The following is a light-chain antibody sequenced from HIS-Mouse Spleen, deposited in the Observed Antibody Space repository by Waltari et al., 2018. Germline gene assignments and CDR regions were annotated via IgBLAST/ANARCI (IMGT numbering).Light chain of an antibody. CDR1: SSDLGCYNY. Sequence: QSALTQPRSVSGSPGQSVTISCTGTSSDLGCYNYVPWYQQPPGKAPKLMIYDVSKRPSGVPDRFSGSKSGNTTSLTISGLQAEDEADYYCCSYAGSYTWVFGGGTKLTVL. J-gene: IGLJ3*02. V-gene: IGLV2-11*01. CDR2: DVS. CDR3: CSYAGSYTWV.